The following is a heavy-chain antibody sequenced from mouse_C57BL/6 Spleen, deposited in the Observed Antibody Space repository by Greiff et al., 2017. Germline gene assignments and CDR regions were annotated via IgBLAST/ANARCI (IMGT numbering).Heavy chain of an antibody. D-gene: IGHD4-1*01. CDR3: TRANWDVDWYFDV. J-gene: IGHJ1*03. CDR1: GYTFTSYW. V-gene: IGHV1-5*01. CDR2: IYPGNSDT. Sequence: EVKLVESGTVLARPGASVKMSCKTSGYTFTSYWMHWVKQRPGQGLEWIGAIYPGNSDTSYNQKFKGKAKLTAVTSASTAYMELSSLTNEDSAVYYCTRANWDVDWYFDVWGTGTTVTVSS.